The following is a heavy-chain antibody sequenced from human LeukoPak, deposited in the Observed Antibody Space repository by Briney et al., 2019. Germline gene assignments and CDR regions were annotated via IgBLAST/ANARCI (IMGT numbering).Heavy chain of an antibody. CDR2: INPNSGGT. CDR3: ARMIARYGSGTWAFDI. Sequence: ASVKVSCKASGYTFTTYGISWVRQAPGQGLEWMGWINPNSGGTNYAQKFQGRVTMTRDTSISTAYMELSRLRSDDTAVYYCARMIARYGSGTWAFDIWGQGTMVTVSS. V-gene: IGHV1-2*02. CDR1: GYTFTTYG. J-gene: IGHJ3*02. D-gene: IGHD3-10*01.